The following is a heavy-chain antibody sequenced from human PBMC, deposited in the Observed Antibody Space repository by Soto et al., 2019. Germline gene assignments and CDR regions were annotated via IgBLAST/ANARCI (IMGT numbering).Heavy chain of an antibody. CDR1: GYTFTSYG. D-gene: IGHD5-12*01. V-gene: IGHV1-18*01. Sequence: GPSVKVSCKASGYTFTSYGISWVRQAPGQGLEWMGWISAYNGNTNYAQKLQGRVTMTTDTSTSTAYMELRSLRSDDTAVYYCARVRAYSGYDSCFDYWGQGTLVTVSS. CDR2: ISAYNGNT. CDR3: ARVRAYSGYDSCFDY. J-gene: IGHJ4*02.